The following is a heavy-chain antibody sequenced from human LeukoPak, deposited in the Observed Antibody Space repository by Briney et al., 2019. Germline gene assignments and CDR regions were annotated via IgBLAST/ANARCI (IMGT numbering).Heavy chain of an antibody. V-gene: IGHV3-23*01. CDR1: GFTFSSYN. CDR2: ITNDGSDT. J-gene: IGHJ4*02. Sequence: GGSLRLSCAASGFTFSSYNMNWVRQAPGKGLEWVSSITNDGSDTYYADSVRGRFTISRDNSKNTVYLQMATLRAEDTALYYCTKGVIVVGYLDSWGQGTLVTVAS. CDR3: TKGVIVVGYLDS. D-gene: IGHD2-21*01.